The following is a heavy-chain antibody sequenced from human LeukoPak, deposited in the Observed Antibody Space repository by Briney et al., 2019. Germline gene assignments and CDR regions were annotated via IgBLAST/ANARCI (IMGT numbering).Heavy chain of an antibody. J-gene: IGHJ4*02. D-gene: IGHD6-19*01. V-gene: IGHV3-30*04. CDR3: ARDDPASPYSSGWYSPGVFDY. CDR2: ISYDGSNK. CDR1: GFTFSSYA. Sequence: GGSLRLSCAASGFTFSSYAMHWVRQAPGKGLEWVAVISYDGSNKYYADSVKGRFTISRDNSKNTLYLQMNSLRAEDTAVYYCARDDPASPYSSGWYSPGVFDYWGQGTLVTVSS.